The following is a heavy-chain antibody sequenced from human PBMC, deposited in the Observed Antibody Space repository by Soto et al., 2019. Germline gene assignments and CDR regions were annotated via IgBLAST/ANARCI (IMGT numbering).Heavy chain of an antibody. Sequence: SETLSLTCAVYGGSFSGYYWSWIRQPPGKGLEWIGEINHSGSTNYNPSLKSRVTISVDTSKNQFSLKLSSVTAADTAMYYCARWGVRSFWSGYYFDYWGQGTLVTVSS. CDR2: INHSGST. CDR1: GGSFSGYY. D-gene: IGHD3-3*01. J-gene: IGHJ4*02. CDR3: ARWGVRSFWSGYYFDY. V-gene: IGHV4-34*01.